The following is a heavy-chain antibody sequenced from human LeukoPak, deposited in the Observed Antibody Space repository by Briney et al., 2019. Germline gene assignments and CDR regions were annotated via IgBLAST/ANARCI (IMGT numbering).Heavy chain of an antibody. CDR2: INHSGST. V-gene: IGHV4-34*01. J-gene: IGHJ4*02. CDR3: ARAGGKELDY. D-gene: IGHD4-23*01. CDR1: GGSSSGYY. Sequence: SETLSLTCAVYGGSSSGYYWSWIRQPPGKGLEWIGEINHSGSTNYNPSLKSRVTISVDTSKNQFSLKLSSVTAADTAVYYCARAGGKELDYWGQGTLVTVSS.